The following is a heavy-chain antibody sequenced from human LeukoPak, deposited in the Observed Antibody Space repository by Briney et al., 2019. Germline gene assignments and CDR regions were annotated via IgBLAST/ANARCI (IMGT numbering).Heavy chain of an antibody. CDR3: ASGAKVDTFMASYYFDY. J-gene: IGHJ4*02. D-gene: IGHD5-18*01. CDR1: GYTFTGYY. Sequence: ASVKVSCKASGYTFTGYYIHWVRQAPGQGLEWMGRINPNSGGTNYAHKFQGRVTMTRDTSISKAYMELSRLRFDDTAVYYCASGAKVDTFMASYYFDYWGLGTLITVSS. CDR2: INPNSGGT. V-gene: IGHV1-2*06.